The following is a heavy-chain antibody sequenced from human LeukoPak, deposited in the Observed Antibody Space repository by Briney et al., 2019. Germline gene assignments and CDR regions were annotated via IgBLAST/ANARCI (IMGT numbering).Heavy chain of an antibody. CDR2: IYYSGST. D-gene: IGHD2-8*01. CDR1: GGSISSSSYY. J-gene: IGHJ4*02. Sequence: SETLSLTCTVSGGSISSSSYYWGWIRQPPGKGLEWIGSIYYSGSTYYNPSLKSRVTISVDTSKNQFSLKLSSVTAADTAVYYCARVLRGHFDYWGQGTLVTVSS. V-gene: IGHV4-39*01. CDR3: ARVLRGHFDY.